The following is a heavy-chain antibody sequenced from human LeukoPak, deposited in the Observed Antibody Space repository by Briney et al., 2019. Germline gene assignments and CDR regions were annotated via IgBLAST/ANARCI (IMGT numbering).Heavy chain of an antibody. J-gene: IGHJ4*02. Sequence: GGSLRLSCAASGFTFSTYAMSWVRQAPGKGLEWVANIKQDGSEKFYVDSVKGRFTISRDNAKNSLDLQINSLGAEDTAVYYCARGLDCRSTSCYLDNWGQGTLVTVSS. CDR1: GFTFSTYA. V-gene: IGHV3-7*01. CDR3: ARGLDCRSTSCYLDN. CDR2: IKQDGSEK. D-gene: IGHD2-2*01.